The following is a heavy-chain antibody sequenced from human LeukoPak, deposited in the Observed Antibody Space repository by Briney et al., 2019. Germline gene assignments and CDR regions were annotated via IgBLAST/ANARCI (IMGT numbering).Heavy chain of an antibody. D-gene: IGHD2-8*01. CDR2: ISAYNGNT. CDR3: ARGMFNGITSLYDS. J-gene: IGHJ4*02. CDR1: GYTFAMYG. Sequence: ASVKVSRKTSGYTFAMYGISWVRQAPGQGLEWMGWISAYNGNTNFAQKLQGRVTMTTDTSTNTAYMELRSLRSDDTAVYYCARGMFNGITSLYDSWGQGTLVTVSS. V-gene: IGHV1-18*01.